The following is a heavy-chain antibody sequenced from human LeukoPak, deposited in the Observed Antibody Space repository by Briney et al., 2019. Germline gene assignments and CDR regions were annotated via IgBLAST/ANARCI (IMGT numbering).Heavy chain of an antibody. D-gene: IGHD1-26*01. Sequence: LETLSLTCTVSRGSISSSSYYWGWIRQPPGKGLEWVGCIYYSGSTYYNPSLKSRVTISVDTSKNPFSLKLSSVTAADTAVYYCARCDSGIYYHYFDYWGQGTMVTVSS. CDR3: ARCDSGIYYHYFDY. V-gene: IGHV4-39*01. CDR1: RGSISSSSYY. CDR2: IYYSGST. J-gene: IGHJ4*02.